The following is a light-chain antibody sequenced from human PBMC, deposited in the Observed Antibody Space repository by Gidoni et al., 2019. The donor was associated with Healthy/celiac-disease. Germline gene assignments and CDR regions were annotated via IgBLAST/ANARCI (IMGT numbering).Light chain of an antibody. CDR1: QSVSSSY. Sequence: EIVATQSPGTLSLSPGETATLSCRASQSVSSSYLAWYQQKPGQAPRLLIYGASSRAPGIPDRFGGGGSGTDFTLTISRLEPEDFAVYYCQQYGSSPPRATFXGXTRVEIK. CDR3: QQYGSSPPRAT. V-gene: IGKV3-20*01. CDR2: GAS. J-gene: IGKJ4*01.